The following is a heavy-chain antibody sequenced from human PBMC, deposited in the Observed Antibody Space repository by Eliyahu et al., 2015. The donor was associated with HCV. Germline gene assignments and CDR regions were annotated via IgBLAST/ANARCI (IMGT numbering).Heavy chain of an antibody. D-gene: IGHD2/OR15-2a*01. CDR1: GFTFSSYS. J-gene: IGHJ6*02. CDR2: ISSSSSYI. V-gene: IGHV3-21*01. Sequence: EVQLVESGGGLVKPGGSLRLSCAASGFTFSSYSMNWVRQAPGKGLEWVSSISSSSSYIYYADSVKGRFTISRDNAKNSLYLQMNSLRAEDTAVYYCARERINLGGMDVWGQGTTVTVSS. CDR3: ARERINLGGMDV.